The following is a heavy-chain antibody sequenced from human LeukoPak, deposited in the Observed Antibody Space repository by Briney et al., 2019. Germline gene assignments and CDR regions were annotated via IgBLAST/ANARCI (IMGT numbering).Heavy chain of an antibody. CDR1: GFTFDAYD. CDR3: AISDHYFDY. J-gene: IGHJ4*02. Sequence: PGGSLRLSCAAPGFTFDAYDMHWVRQPPGKGLEWLSLISGDGGSTYYADSVKGRFAISRDNSKNSLYLQMNSLRTEDTALYYCAISDHYFDYWGQGTLVTVSA. V-gene: IGHV3-43*02. CDR2: ISGDGGST.